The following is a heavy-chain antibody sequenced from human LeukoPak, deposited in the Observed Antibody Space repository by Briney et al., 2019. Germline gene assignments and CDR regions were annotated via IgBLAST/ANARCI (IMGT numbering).Heavy chain of an antibody. CDR2: INSDDSST. V-gene: IGHV3-74*01. J-gene: IGHJ4*02. CDR3: ARDGVSGYDSDY. Sequence: GGSLRLSCAASGFTFSNYWMHWVRQAPGKGLVWVSRINSDDSSTSYADSVKGRFTISRDNAKNTLYLQMNSLRAEDTAVYYCARDGVSGYDSDYWGQGTLVTVSS. D-gene: IGHD5-12*01. CDR1: GFTFSNYW.